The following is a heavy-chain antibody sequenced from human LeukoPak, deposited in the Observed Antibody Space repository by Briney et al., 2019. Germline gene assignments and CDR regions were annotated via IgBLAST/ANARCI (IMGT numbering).Heavy chain of an antibody. J-gene: IGHJ6*02. CDR2: INQYGST. CDR1: GGSFSGHY. V-gene: IGHV4-34*01. CDR3: ARALTIRNYYFYGMDV. Sequence: SETLSLTCAVYGGSFSGHYWRWIRQPPGKDLEWIGEINQYGSTNYNPSLKSRVTISVDTSKNQFSLRLSSVTAADTAVYYCARALTIRNYYFYGMDVWGQGTTVTVSS. D-gene: IGHD3-10*01.